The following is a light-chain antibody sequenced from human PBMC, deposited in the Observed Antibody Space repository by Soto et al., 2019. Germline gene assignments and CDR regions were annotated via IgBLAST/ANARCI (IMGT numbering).Light chain of an antibody. Sequence: EIVLTQSPGTLSLSPGERATLSCRASQSIYRNFVAWYQQRPGQAPRLLISGASTRSTDIPDRFTGSVSGTDFTLTISRLEPEDFAVYYCQQYGASPWTFAQGTKVEIK. CDR3: QQYGASPWT. V-gene: IGKV3-20*01. CDR2: GAS. J-gene: IGKJ1*01. CDR1: QSIYRNF.